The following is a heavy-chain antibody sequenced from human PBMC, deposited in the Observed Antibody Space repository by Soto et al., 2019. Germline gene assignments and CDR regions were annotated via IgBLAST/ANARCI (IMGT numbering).Heavy chain of an antibody. Sequence: EVQLVESGGGSVQPGRSLRLSCTASGFTFARYWLHWVRQPPGKGLVWVSRISADGSVTNYTDSVKGRFTISRDNAKNTVYLQMNSLRAEDTAVYYCERGTSDWAGVDYWGQGTLVTASS. D-gene: IGHD6-19*01. J-gene: IGHJ4*02. CDR1: GFTFARYW. V-gene: IGHV3-74*01. CDR3: ERGTSDWAGVDY. CDR2: ISADGSVT.